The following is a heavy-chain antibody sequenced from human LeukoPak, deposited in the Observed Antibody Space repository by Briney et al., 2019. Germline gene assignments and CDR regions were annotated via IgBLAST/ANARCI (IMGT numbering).Heavy chain of an antibody. CDR3: AKAPYDTSGFSSPNYFDY. D-gene: IGHD3-22*01. J-gene: IGHJ4*02. Sequence: KFQGRVTITRDTSASTAYMELSSLRAEDTAVYYCAKAPYDTSGFSSPNYFDYWGQGTLVTVSS. V-gene: IGHV1-3*01.